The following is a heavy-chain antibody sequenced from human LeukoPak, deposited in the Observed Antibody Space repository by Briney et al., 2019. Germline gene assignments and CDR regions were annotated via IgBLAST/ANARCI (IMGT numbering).Heavy chain of an antibody. J-gene: IGHJ4*02. CDR3: ARDQYYYDSSGYPFDY. V-gene: IGHV4-39*07. Sequence: PSETLSLTCTVSGGSISSSSYYWGWIRQPPGKGLEWIGSIYYSGSTYYNPSLKSRVTISVDTSKNQFSLKLSSVTAADTAVYYCARDQYYYDSSGYPFDYWGQGTLVTVSS. CDR1: GGSISSSSYY. CDR2: IYYSGST. D-gene: IGHD3-22*01.